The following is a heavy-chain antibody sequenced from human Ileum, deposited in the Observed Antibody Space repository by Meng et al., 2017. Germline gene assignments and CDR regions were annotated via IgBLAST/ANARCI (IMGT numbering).Heavy chain of an antibody. CDR3: ARLASFSSGWYNGLDC. CDR2: ISYDGSEK. D-gene: IGHD6-19*01. Sequence: GESLKISCAASGFIFSRFVMHWVRQAPGKGLEGVAVISYDGSEKNYAGSVKVRFTISRDNSMNTLYLQMNSLRTEDTALYYCARLASFSSGWYNGLDCWGQGTLVTVSS. CDR1: GFIFSRFV. J-gene: IGHJ4*02. V-gene: IGHV3-30*01.